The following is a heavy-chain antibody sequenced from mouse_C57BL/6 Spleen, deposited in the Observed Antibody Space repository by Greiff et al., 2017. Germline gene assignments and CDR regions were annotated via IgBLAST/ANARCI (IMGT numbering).Heavy chain of an antibody. CDR1: GYTFTDYN. D-gene: IGHD1-1*01. CDR3: ARFSITTVVATPFDY. Sequence: EVQGVESGPELVKPGASVKMSCKASGYTFTDYNMHWVKQSHGKSLEWIGYINPNNGGTSYNQKFKGKATLTVNKSSSTAYMELRSLTSEDSAVYYCARFSITTVVATPFDYWGQGTTLTVSS. V-gene: IGHV1-22*01. CDR2: INPNNGGT. J-gene: IGHJ2*01.